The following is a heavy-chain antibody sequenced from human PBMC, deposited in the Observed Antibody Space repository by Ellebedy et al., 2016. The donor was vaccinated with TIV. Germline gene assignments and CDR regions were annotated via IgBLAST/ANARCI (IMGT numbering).Heavy chain of an antibody. D-gene: IGHD2-2*01. Sequence: SETLSLXXTVSGGSISSYYWSWIRQPPGKGLEWIGYIYYSGSTNYNPSLKSRVTISVDTSKNQFSLKLSSVTAADTAVYYCARVGVPGPYQLGVYYFDYWGQGTLVTVSS. V-gene: IGHV4-59*01. CDR2: IYYSGST. CDR3: ARVGVPGPYQLGVYYFDY. J-gene: IGHJ4*02. CDR1: GGSISSYY.